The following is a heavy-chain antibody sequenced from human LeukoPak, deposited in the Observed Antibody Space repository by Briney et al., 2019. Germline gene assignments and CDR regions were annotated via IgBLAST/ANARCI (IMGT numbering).Heavy chain of an antibody. J-gene: IGHJ6*02. CDR1: GFTFSSYS. CDR3: AGNIVVVPAARSYYYYYGMDV. V-gene: IGHV3-21*01. CDR2: ISSSSSYI. Sequence: PGGSLRLSCAASGFTFSSYSMNWVRQAPGKGLEWVSSISSSSSYIYYADSVKGRFTISRDNAKNSLYLQMNSLRAEDTAVYYCAGNIVVVPAARSYYYYYGMDVWGQGTTVTVSS. D-gene: IGHD2-2*01.